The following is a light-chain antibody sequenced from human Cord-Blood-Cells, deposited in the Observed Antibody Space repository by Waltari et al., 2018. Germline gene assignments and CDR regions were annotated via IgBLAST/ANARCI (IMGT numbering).Light chain of an antibody. CDR2: CAS. J-gene: IGKJ4*01. V-gene: IGKV4-1*01. Sequence: DIVMTQSPDSLPVSLGERATINCKSSPSVLYSSNNKNYLAWYQQKPGQPPKLLIYCASTREFGVPDRFSGSGSGTDFTLTISSLQAEDVAVYYCQQYYSTPLTFGGGTKVEIK. CDR1: PSVLYSSNNKNY. CDR3: QQYYSTPLT.